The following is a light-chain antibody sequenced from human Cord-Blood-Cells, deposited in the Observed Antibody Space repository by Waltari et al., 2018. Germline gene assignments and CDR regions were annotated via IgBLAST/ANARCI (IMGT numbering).Light chain of an antibody. CDR1: ALPKKY. Sequence: SYELTQPPSLSVSPGQTARITCSGDALPKKYAYWYQQKPGQAPVLVIYKDSERPSGIPVRYSGSSSGTTVTLSISGVQAEDEADYYVQSADSSGTVVFGGGTKLTVL. J-gene: IGLJ2*01. CDR2: KDS. V-gene: IGLV3-25*03. CDR3: QSADSSGTVV.